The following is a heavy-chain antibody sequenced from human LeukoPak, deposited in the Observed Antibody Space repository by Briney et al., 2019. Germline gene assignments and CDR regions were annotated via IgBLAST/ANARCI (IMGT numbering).Heavy chain of an antibody. CDR1: GFTLSSYG. D-gene: IGHD6-13*01. CDR3: ARGHGYSSSWYDY. V-gene: IGHV3-30*02. Sequence: GGSLRLSCAASGFTLSSYGMHWVRQAPGKGLEWVAFIRYDGSNKYYADSVKGRFTISRDNAKNSLYLQMNSLRAEDTAVYYCARGHGYSSSWYDYWGQGTLVTVSS. CDR2: IRYDGSNK. J-gene: IGHJ4*02.